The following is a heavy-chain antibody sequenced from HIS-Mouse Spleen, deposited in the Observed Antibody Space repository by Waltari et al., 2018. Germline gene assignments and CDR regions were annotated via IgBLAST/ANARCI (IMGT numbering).Heavy chain of an antibody. CDR1: GGSISSSSYY. V-gene: IGHV4-39*01. J-gene: IGHJ5*02. CDR3: ARKRTASGWFDP. Sequence: QLQLQESGPGLVKPSETLSLTCTVSGGSISSSSYYWGWIRQPPGKGLEWIGSIYYSGGTYYNPSLKGRVTISGDTSKNQFSRKLSSVTAADTAVYYCARKRTASGWFDPWGQGTLVTVSS. CDR2: IYYSGGT. D-gene: IGHD2-21*02.